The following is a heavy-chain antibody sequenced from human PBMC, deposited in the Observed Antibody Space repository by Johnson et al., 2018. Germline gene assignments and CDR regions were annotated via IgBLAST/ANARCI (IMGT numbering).Heavy chain of an antibody. D-gene: IGHD5-24*01. V-gene: IGHV3-33*08. J-gene: IGHJ1*01. CDR1: GFTFSSYG. CDR3: ARDWEEMATITGYFQH. Sequence: VQLVESGGGVVQPGRSLRLSCAASGFTFSSYGMHWVRQAPGKGLEWVAVIWYDGSNKYYADSVKGRFTISRDNSKNTLYLQMNSLRAEDTAVYYCARDWEEMATITGYFQHWGQGTLVTVSS. CDR2: IWYDGSNK.